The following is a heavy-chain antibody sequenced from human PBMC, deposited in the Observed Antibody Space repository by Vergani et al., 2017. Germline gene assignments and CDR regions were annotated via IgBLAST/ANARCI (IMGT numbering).Heavy chain of an antibody. Sequence: QVQLVESAGGVVQPGGSLRLSCAASGFTFSNFGMHWIRQAPGKGVEWRAYVGKDGINTRYRDAVKGRFTVSRDNSNDILYLQMDSLRSEDTALYYCAKYLRHSTDGLPDSWGQGTLVIVSS. V-gene: IGHV3-30*02. CDR2: VGKDGINT. D-gene: IGHD2-2*01. CDR1: GFTFSNFG. J-gene: IGHJ4*02. CDR3: AKYLRHSTDGLPDS.